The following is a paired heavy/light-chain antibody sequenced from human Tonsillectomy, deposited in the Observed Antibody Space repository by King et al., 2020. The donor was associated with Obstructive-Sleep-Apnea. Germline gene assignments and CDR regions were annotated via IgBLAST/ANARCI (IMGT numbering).Heavy chain of an antibody. J-gene: IGHJ5*02. Sequence: QLQLQESGPGLLKPSETLSLTCSVSGGSIRSSNYYWGWIRQPPGKGLEWIGNIFYSGRTYHNPSLKSRVTISVDTSKNQFSLKLTSVTAADTAVYYCAGERAAGTNCFDPWGQGTLVTVSS. CDR3: AGERAAGTNCFDP. CDR1: GGSIRSSNYY. CDR2: IFYSGRT. V-gene: IGHV4-39*07. D-gene: IGHD6-13*01.
Light chain of an antibody. CDR1: QSVSSN. CDR3: QQYYNWPRT. Sequence: ETAMTQSPATLSVFPGERATLSCRASQSVSSNLAWYQQKPGQAPRLLIYGASTRATGIPARFSGSGSGTEFTLTISSLQSEDFAVYYCQQYYNWPRTFGQGTKVEIK. V-gene: IGKV3-15*01. J-gene: IGKJ1*01. CDR2: GAS.